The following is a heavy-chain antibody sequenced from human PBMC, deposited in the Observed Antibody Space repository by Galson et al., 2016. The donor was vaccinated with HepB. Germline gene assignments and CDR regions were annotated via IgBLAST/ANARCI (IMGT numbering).Heavy chain of an antibody. CDR2: IIPIFGTA. CDR3: ARGYISGWYWFDP. D-gene: IGHD6-19*01. J-gene: IGHJ5*02. V-gene: IGHV1-69*06. CDR1: GGTFSIYA. Sequence: SVKVSCKASGGTFSIYAISWVRQAPGQGLEWMGGIIPIFGTANYAQKFQGRVTITADKSTSTAYMELTSLRSEDTAVYYCARGYISGWYWFDPWGQATLVTVSS.